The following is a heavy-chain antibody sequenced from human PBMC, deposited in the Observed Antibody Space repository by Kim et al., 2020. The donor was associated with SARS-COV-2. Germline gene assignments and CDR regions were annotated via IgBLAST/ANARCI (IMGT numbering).Heavy chain of an antibody. D-gene: IGHD4-17*01. CDR3: ARDSTVTTAFDY. Sequence: NYAQKFQGRVTMTRDTSISTAYMELSRLRSDDTAVYYCARDSTVTTAFDYWGQGTLVTVSS. V-gene: IGHV1-2*02. J-gene: IGHJ4*02.